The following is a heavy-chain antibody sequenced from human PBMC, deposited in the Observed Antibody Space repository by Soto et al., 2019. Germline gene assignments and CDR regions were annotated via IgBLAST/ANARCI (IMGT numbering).Heavy chain of an antibody. CDR3: ASHKNALLHYFDY. Sequence: PSETLSLTCTVSGGSINSTYWSWIRQPPGKGLEWIGDFFYTGTTTYNPSLKSRVSISADTSKNQLSLRLTSVTAAGTAVYYCASHKNALLHYFDYWGQGIRVTVSS. CDR1: GGSINSTY. D-gene: IGHD2-2*01. J-gene: IGHJ4*02. CDR2: FFYTGTT. V-gene: IGHV4-59*01.